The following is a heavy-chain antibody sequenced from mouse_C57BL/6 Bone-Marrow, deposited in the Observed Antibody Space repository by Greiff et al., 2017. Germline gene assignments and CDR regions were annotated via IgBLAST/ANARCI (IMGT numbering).Heavy chain of an antibody. CDR2: IYPGDGDT. J-gene: IGHJ4*01. CDR1: GYAFSSSW. Sequence: SGPELVKPGASVKISCKASGYAFSSSWMNWVKQRPGKGLEWIGRIYPGDGDTNYNGKFKGKATLTADKSSSTAYMQLSSLTSEDSAVYFCARDSSGYFYAMDYWGQGTSVTVSS. V-gene: IGHV1-82*01. CDR3: ARDSSGYFYAMDY. D-gene: IGHD3-2*02.